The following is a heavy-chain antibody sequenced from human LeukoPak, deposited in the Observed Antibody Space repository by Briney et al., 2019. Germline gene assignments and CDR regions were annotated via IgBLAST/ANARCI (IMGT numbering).Heavy chain of an antibody. CDR2: INPNSGGT. V-gene: IGHV1-2*02. CDR1: GYTFTGYY. Sequence: ASVKVSCKASGYTFTGYYMHWVRLAPGQGLEWMGWINPNSGGTNYAQKFQGRVTMTRDTSISTAYMELSRLRSDDTAVYYCATGIAAAGTLDYWGQGTLVTVSS. CDR3: ATGIAAAGTLDY. D-gene: IGHD6-13*01. J-gene: IGHJ4*02.